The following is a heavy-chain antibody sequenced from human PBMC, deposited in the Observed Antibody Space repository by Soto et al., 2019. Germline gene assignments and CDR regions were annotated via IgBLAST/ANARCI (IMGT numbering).Heavy chain of an antibody. V-gene: IGHV3-15*07. CDR3: TTLVGATMFTSYYYGMDV. Sequence: GGSLRLSCAASGFTFSNAWMNWVRQAPGKGLEWVGRIKSKTDGGTTDYAAPVKGRFTISRDDSKNTLYLQMNSLKTEDTAVYYCTTLVGATMFTSYYYGMDVWGQGTTVTVSS. D-gene: IGHD1-26*01. CDR1: GFTFSNAW. CDR2: IKSKTDGGTT. J-gene: IGHJ6*02.